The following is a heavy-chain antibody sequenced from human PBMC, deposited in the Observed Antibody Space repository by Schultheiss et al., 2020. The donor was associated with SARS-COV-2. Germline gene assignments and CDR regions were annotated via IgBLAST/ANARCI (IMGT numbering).Heavy chain of an antibody. D-gene: IGHD1-1*01. CDR2: IYRGGNT. CDR1: GFTVSSNY. CDR3: AKGQGQSDDIFDY. Sequence: ETLSLTCAASGFTVSSNYMSWARQAPGKGLEWVSVIYRGGNTYYADSVEGRFTFSRDNSKNTLYLQMNSLRDEDTAIYYCAKGQGQSDDIFDYWGQGTLVTVSS. J-gene: IGHJ4*02. V-gene: IGHV3-53*01.